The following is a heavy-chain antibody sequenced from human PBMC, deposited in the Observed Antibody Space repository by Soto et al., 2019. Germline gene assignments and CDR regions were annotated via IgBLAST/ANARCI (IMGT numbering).Heavy chain of an antibody. CDR3: ARVVFAGGSYLGGRGKRWFDP. V-gene: IGHV4-4*07. J-gene: IGHJ5*02. Sequence: XTLSLPCTVSGGSLSSYYWSWIRQPAGKGLELIGRIYTSGRTNYNPSLKSRVTMSADKSKNQFSLKLSSVTAADTDVYYCARVVFAGGSYLGGRGKRWFDPWGQGTLGTVS. D-gene: IGHD1-26*01. CDR2: IYTSGRT. CDR1: GGSLSSYY.